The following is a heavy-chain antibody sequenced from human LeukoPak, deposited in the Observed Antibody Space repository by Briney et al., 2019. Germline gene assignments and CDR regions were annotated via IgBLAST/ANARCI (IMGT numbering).Heavy chain of an antibody. CDR3: ARAFSSGRRFDY. CDR2: IHPSGGGT. D-gene: IGHD3-22*01. Sequence: ASVKVSCKASGYTFTDYYMYWVRQAPGQGPECMGVIHPSGGGTTYAQKFQGRVTMTRDTSTSTVDMELSSLRSEDTAVYYCARAFSSGRRFDYWGQGTLVTVSS. J-gene: IGHJ4*02. V-gene: IGHV1-46*01. CDR1: GYTFTDYY.